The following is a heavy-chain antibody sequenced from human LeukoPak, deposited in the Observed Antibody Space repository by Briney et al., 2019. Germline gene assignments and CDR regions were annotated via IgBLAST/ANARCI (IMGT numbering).Heavy chain of an antibody. J-gene: IGHJ5*02. Sequence: SETLSLTCTVSGVSISSYYWSWIRQPPGKGLEWIGYIYYNGNTNYNPSLKSRVTISVDTSKNQFSLKLSSVTPADTAVYYCARGVVTPFNWFDPWGQGTLVTVSS. CDR1: GVSISSYY. V-gene: IGHV4-59*01. CDR2: IYYNGNT. D-gene: IGHD4-23*01. CDR3: ARGVVTPFNWFDP.